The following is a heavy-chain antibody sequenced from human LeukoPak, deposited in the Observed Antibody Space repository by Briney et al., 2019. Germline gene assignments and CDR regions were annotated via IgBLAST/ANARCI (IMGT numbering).Heavy chain of an antibody. CDR2: IIPIFGTA. V-gene: IGHV1-69*05. CDR1: GGTFSSYA. J-gene: IGHJ4*02. D-gene: IGHD3-16*02. CDR3: AIGLRLRELSLYQPFDY. Sequence: ASVKVSCKASGGTFSSYAISWVRQAPGQGLEWMGRIIPIFGTANYAQTFQGRVTITTDESTSTAYMELSSLRSEGTPVYYCAIGLRLRELSLYQPFDYWGQGTLVTVSP.